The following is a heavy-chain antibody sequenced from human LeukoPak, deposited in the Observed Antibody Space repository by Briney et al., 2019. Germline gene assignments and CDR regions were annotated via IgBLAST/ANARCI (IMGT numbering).Heavy chain of an antibody. D-gene: IGHD7-27*01. CDR2: ISAYNGNT. CDR3: AREKRGIKREYYYYYMDV. CDR1: GYTFTSYG. J-gene: IGHJ6*03. V-gene: IGHV1-18*01. Sequence: ASVKVSCKASGYTFTSYGISWVRQAPGQGLEWMGWISAYNGNTNYAQKLQGRVTMTTDTSTSAAYMELRSLRSDDAAVYYCAREKRGIKREYYYYYMDVWGKGTTVTVSS.